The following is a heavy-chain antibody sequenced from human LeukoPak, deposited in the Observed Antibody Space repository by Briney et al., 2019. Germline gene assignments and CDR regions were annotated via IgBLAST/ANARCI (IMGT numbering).Heavy chain of an antibody. CDR1: GYTFTGYY. J-gene: IGHJ6*03. CDR3: ATSDGDYTAGYYYYMGV. V-gene: IGHV1-2*02. Sequence: ASVKVSCKASGYTFTGYYFHWARQAPGQGLEWMGWINPNTAGTNYAQKFLGRVTLTWDSSISTAYMELNRLTSDDTAVYYCATSDGDYTAGYYYYMGVWGKGTSVTVSS. D-gene: IGHD4-17*01. CDR2: INPNTAGT.